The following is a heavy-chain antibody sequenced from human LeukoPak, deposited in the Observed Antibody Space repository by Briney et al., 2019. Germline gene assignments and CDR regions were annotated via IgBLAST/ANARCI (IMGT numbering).Heavy chain of an antibody. CDR2: INHSEAT. D-gene: IGHD2-15*01. Sequence: SETLSLTCAVYGGSFSGYYWSWIRQSPGKGLEWVGEINHSEATDYNPSLKSRVTISVDTSKNQFSLKLSSVTAADTAVYYCAREAQYCSGGSCYGGYFQHWGQGTLVTVSS. V-gene: IGHV4-34*01. CDR1: GGSFSGYY. J-gene: IGHJ1*01. CDR3: AREAQYCSGGSCYGGYFQH.